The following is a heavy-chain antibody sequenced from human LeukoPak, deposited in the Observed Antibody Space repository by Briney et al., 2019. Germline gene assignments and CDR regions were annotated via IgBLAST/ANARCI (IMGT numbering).Heavy chain of an antibody. CDR1: GFTFSSYW. D-gene: IGHD4-17*01. J-gene: IGHJ4*02. V-gene: IGHV3-74*01. CDR3: ARDDTDYGDCIDY. Sequence: PGGSLRLSCAASGFTFSSYWMHWVRQAPGKGLVWVSRINSDGSSTSYADSVKGRFTISRDNAKNSLYLQMNSLRAEDTAVYYCARDDTDYGDCIDYWGQGTLVTVSS. CDR2: INSDGSST.